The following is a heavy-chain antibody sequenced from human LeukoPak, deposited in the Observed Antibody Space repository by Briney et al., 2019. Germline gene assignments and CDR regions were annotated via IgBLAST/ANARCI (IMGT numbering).Heavy chain of an antibody. Sequence: PGGSLRLSCGASGFTFTDYTINWLRQAPGKGLEWVSSISTSSNIYYADSVKGRFTVSRDNAKNSVYLQTNSLRAEDTAVYYCARDRSYVGFDYWGQGTLVTVSS. J-gene: IGHJ4*02. CDR1: GFTFTDYT. D-gene: IGHD4-23*01. V-gene: IGHV3-69-1*01. CDR2: ISTSSNI. CDR3: ARDRSYVGFDY.